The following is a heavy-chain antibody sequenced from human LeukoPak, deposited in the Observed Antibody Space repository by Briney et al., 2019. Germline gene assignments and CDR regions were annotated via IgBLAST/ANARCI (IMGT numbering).Heavy chain of an antibody. CDR3: ARVGNSGYDSEYFDY. V-gene: IGHV1-2*02. J-gene: IGHJ4*02. Sequence: ASVKVSCKASGYTFTDYYMHWVRQAPGQGLEWVGWINPNSGGTNYAQKFQGRVTMTRDTSISTAYMELSRLRSDDTAVYYCARVGNSGYDSEYFDYWGQGTLVTVSS. CDR2: INPNSGGT. CDR1: GYTFTDYY. D-gene: IGHD5-12*01.